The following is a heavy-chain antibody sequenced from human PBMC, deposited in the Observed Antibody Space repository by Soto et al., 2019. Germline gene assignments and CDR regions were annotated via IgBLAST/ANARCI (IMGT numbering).Heavy chain of an antibody. CDR3: ARTLVTGYSDA. CDR1: GGSISSGGYY. D-gene: IGHD3-9*01. J-gene: IGHJ5*02. CDR2: IYYSGST. Sequence: SETLSLTCTVSGGSISSGGYYWSWIRQHPGKGLEWIGYIYYSGSTYYNPSLKSRVTISVDTSKIQFSLRLSSVTAADTAVYYCARTLVTGYSDAWGQGVLVTVSS. V-gene: IGHV4-31*03.